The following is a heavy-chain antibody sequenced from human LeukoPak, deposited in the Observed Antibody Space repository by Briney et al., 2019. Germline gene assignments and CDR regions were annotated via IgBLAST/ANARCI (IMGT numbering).Heavy chain of an antibody. V-gene: IGHV3-7*03. D-gene: IGHD1-26*01. CDR2: IKQDGSEM. CDR3: ARGGPYSGSYGVYMDV. CDR1: GFPLSTYW. Sequence: GGSLRLSCAASGFPLSTYWMTWVRQAPGKGLEWVANIKQDGSEMYYVESVKGRFTISRDNAKNSLYLQMNSLRADDTAVYYCARGGPYSGSYGVYMDVWGKGTTVTVSS. J-gene: IGHJ6*03.